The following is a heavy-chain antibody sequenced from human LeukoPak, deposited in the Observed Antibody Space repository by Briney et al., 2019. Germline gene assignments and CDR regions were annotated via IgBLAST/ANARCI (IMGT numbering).Heavy chain of an antibody. J-gene: IGHJ4*02. D-gene: IGHD1-7*01. CDR1: GGSFSGYY. CDR2: INHSGST. V-gene: IGHV4-34*01. CDR3: ARGAWNYLF. Sequence: PSETLSLTCAVYGGSFSGYYWSWIRQPPGKGLEWIGEINHSGSTNYNPSLKSGVTISVDTSKNQFSLKLSSVPAADTAVYYCARGAWNYLFWGPGTPVTVSS.